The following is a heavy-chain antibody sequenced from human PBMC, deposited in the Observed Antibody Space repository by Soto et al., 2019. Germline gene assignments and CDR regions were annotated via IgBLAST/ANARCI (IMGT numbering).Heavy chain of an antibody. D-gene: IGHD3-3*01. J-gene: IGHJ5*02. CDR1: GFTFSSYG. Sequence: QVQLVESGGGVVQPGRSLRLSCAASGFTFSSYGMHWVRQAPGKGLEWVAVIWYDGSNKYYADSVKGRFTISRDNSKNTLYLQMNSLRSEDTAVYYCARQPGPPTYYDFWAQNWFDPWGQGTLVTVSS. CDR2: IWYDGSNK. V-gene: IGHV3-33*01. CDR3: ARQPGPPTYYDFWAQNWFDP.